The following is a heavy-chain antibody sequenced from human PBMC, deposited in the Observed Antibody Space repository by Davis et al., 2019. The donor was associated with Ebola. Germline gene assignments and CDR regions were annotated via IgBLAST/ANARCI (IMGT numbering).Heavy chain of an antibody. V-gene: IGHV3-48*03. CDR2: ISSSGSTI. CDR3: ARKHYDILTGYVFYYYYYGMDV. J-gene: IGHJ6*02. CDR1: GFTFSSYE. Sequence: PGGSLRLSCAASGFTFSSYEMNWVRQAPGKGLEWVSYISSSGSTIYYADSVKGRFTISRDNAKNSLYLQMNSLRAEDTAVYYCARKHYDILTGYVFYYYYYGMDVWGQGTTVTVSS. D-gene: IGHD3-9*01.